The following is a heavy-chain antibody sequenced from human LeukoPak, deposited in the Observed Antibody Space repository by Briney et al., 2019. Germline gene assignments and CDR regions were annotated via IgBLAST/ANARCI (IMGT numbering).Heavy chain of an antibody. J-gene: IGHJ5*02. V-gene: IGHV1-18*01. CDR3: ASSSSGYPGYYSGFDP. CDR2: ISAYNGNT. Sequence: GASVTVSCTASGYTFTIYGISWVRQAPGQGGEWMGWISAYNGNTNYAQKLQGRVTMTTDTSTSTAYMELRSLRSDDTAVYYCASSSSGYPGYYSGFDPWRQGTRVTVPS. CDR1: GYTFTIYG. D-gene: IGHD3-22*01.